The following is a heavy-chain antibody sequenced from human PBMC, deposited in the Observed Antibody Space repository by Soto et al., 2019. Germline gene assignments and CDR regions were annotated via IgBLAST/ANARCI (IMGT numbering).Heavy chain of an antibody. J-gene: IGHJ4*02. CDR2: ISGSGGST. Sequence: GGSLRLSCAASGFTFSSYGMSWVRQAPGKGLEWVSAISGSGGSTYYADSVKGRFTISRDNSKNTLYLQMNSLRAEDTAVYYCAKDGVWFGELLYYFDYWGQGTLVTVSS. D-gene: IGHD3-10*01. V-gene: IGHV3-23*01. CDR3: AKDGVWFGELLYYFDY. CDR1: GFTFSSYG.